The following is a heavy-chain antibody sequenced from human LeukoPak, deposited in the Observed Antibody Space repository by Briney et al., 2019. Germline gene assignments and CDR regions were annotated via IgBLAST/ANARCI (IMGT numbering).Heavy chain of an antibody. CDR3: ARDSTTWGSGSYNPAEELDYFDY. V-gene: IGHV1-69*05. J-gene: IGHJ4*02. CDR1: GGTFSSYA. Sequence: ASVKVSCKASGGTFSSYAISWVRQASGQGLEWMGGIIPIFGTANYAQKFQGRVTMTRDTSTSTAYMEMSSLRSEDTAVYYCARDSTTWGSGSYNPAEELDYFDYWGQGTLVTVSS. CDR2: IIPIFGTA. D-gene: IGHD3-10*01.